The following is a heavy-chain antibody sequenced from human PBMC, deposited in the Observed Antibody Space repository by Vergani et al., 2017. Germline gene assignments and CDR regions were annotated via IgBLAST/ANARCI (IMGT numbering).Heavy chain of an antibody. CDR1: GFTFINAW. Sequence: EVQLVESGGGLVKPGGSLRLSCAASGFTFINAWMTWVRQAPGKGLEWVGRIKSKTDGGTTYYAAPVKGKFTISRDDSKNTLYLQMNSLKTEDTAVYYCTTDPVSVYCMDFWGKGTTVTVSS. J-gene: IGHJ6*03. CDR2: IKSKTDGGTT. V-gene: IGHV3-15*01. D-gene: IGHD2-8*01. CDR3: TTDPVSVYCMDF.